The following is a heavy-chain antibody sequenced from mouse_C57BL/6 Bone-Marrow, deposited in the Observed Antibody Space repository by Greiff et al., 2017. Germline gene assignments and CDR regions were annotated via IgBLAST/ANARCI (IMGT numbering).Heavy chain of an antibody. CDR3: ARSDYDSYFDY. D-gene: IGHD2-4*01. J-gene: IGHJ2*01. CDR2: IAPSDSYT. Sequence: QVQLQQPGAELVKPGASVKLSCKASGYTFTSYWMQWVKQRPGQGLEWIGEIAPSDSYTNYNQKFKGKATLTVDTSSSTAYMQLSSLTSEDSAVYYCARSDYDSYFDYWGQGTTLTVSS. V-gene: IGHV1-50*01. CDR1: GYTFTSYW.